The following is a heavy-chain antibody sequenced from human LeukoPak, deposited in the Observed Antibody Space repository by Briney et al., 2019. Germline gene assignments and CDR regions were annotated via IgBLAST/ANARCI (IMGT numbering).Heavy chain of an antibody. CDR2: ISYDGSNK. J-gene: IGHJ4*02. D-gene: IGHD3-10*01. CDR1: GFTFSSYA. CDR3: ARAGIQTGGEPLWFGELLVIDY. Sequence: PGRSLRLSCAASGFTFSSYAMHWVRQAPGKGLEWVAVISYDGSNKYYADSVKGRFTISRDNSKNTLYLQMNSLRAEDTAVYYCARAGIQTGGEPLWFGELLVIDYWGQGTPVTVSS. V-gene: IGHV3-30-3*01.